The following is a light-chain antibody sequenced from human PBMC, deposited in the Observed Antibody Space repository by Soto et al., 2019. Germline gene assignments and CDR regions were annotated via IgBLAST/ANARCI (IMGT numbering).Light chain of an antibody. CDR1: SSDVGGYNY. CDR2: DVS. J-gene: IGLJ1*01. V-gene: IGLV2-14*01. CDR3: SSYTTSNTRQIV. Sequence: QFVLTQPASVSGSPGQSITISCTGTSSDVGGYNYVSWYQQHPGKAPKFIIYDVSNRPSGVSNRFSGSKSGNTASLTISGLQAEDEADYYCSSYTTSNTRQIVFGTGTKVTVL.